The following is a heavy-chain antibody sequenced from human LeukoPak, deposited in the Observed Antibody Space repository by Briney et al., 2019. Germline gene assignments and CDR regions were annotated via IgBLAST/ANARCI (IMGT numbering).Heavy chain of an antibody. V-gene: IGHV4-34*01. CDR1: GGSFGGYY. CDR2: INHSGST. D-gene: IGHD3-22*01. CDR3: ASRFYHENSGHHTNRNWFDP. J-gene: IGHJ5*02. Sequence: SETLSLTCAVYGGSFGGYYWSWIRQPPGKGLEWIGEINHSGSTNYIPSLKSRVTISVDTSKNQFSLKLNSVTAADTAVYYCASRFYHENSGHHTNRNWFDPWGQGILVTVSS.